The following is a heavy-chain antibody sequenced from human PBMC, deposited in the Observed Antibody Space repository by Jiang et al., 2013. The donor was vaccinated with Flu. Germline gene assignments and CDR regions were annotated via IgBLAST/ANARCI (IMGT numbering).Heavy chain of an antibody. CDR1: GFTFGDYA. J-gene: IGHJ4*02. CDR3: TRDLVRDVILIPATYFDY. V-gene: IGHV3-49*03. CDR2: IRSKLYRGTT. D-gene: IGHD2-2*01. Sequence: VQLVESGGGLVQPGRSLRLSCTASGFTFGDYAVSWLRQAPGKGLEWVGFIRSKLYRGTTDYAASVKGGFTISRDDSKSIAYLQMSSLKTEDTAVYYCTRDLVRDVILIPATYFDYWGQGAPGHRLL.